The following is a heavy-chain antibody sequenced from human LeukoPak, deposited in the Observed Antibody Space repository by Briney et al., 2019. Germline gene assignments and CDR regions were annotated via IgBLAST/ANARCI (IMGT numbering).Heavy chain of an antibody. CDR2: SYYSGST. CDR3: ARDWVPPYCSGGSCYPHYGMDV. V-gene: IGHV4-59*01. D-gene: IGHD2-15*01. Sequence: SETLSLTCTVSGGSISSYYWSWIRQPPGKGLEWIGYSYYSGSTNYNPSLKSRVTISVDTSKNQFSLKLSSVTAADTAVYYCARDWVPPYCSGGSCYPHYGMDVWGQGTTVTVSS. CDR1: GGSISSYY. J-gene: IGHJ6*02.